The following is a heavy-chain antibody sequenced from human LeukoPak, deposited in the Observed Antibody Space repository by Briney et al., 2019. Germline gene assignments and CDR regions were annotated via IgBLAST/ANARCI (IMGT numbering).Heavy chain of an antibody. CDR1: GFTFSTYD. Sequence: GGSLRLSCAASGFTFSTYDMSWVRQAPGKGLEWVSAISGGGRSTYYADSVKGRFTISRDNSKDTLYLQMNSLRVEDTAVYYCAKVHYGDYFNWFDPWGQGTLVTVSS. V-gene: IGHV3-23*01. CDR3: AKVHYGDYFNWFDP. CDR2: ISGGGRST. J-gene: IGHJ5*02. D-gene: IGHD4-17*01.